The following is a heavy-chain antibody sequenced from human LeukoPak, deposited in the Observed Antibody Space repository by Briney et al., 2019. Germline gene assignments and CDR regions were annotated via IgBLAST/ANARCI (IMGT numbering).Heavy chain of an antibody. J-gene: IGHJ5*02. Sequence: SETLSLTRAVYGGSFSGYYWSWIRQPPGKCLEWIGEINHSRSTNYNPSLKTQFTISVDTSKNQYSLKLSSVTAADTAVYYCARERSSSWNQYNWFDPWGQGTLVTVSS. D-gene: IGHD6-13*01. V-gene: IGHV4-34*01. CDR1: GGSFSGYY. CDR2: INHSRST. CDR3: ARERSSSWNQYNWFDP.